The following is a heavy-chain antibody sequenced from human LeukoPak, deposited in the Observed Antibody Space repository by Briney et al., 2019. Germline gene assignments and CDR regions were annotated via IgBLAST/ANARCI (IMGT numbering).Heavy chain of an antibody. CDR3: AQGDRREWLVPKEPWYFDY. D-gene: IGHD6-19*01. CDR2: IYWDDDK. CDR1: GFSLSTSGVG. V-gene: IGHV2-5*02. J-gene: IGHJ4*02. Sequence: SGPTLVKPTQTLTLTCTFSGFSLSTSGVGVGWILQPPGKALEWLALIYWDDDKRYSPSLKSRLTITKDTSKNQVVLTMTNMDPVDTATYYCAQGDRREWLVPKEPWYFDYWGQGTLVTVSS.